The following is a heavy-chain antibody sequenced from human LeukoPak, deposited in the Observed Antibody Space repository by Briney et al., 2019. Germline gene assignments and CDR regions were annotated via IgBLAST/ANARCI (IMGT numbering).Heavy chain of an antibody. CDR2: IYPSDGST. CDR1: GYSFTSNY. V-gene: IGHV1-46*01. Sequence: GASVKVSCKASGYSFTSNYIHWVRQAPGQGLEWMGMIYPSDGSTSYAQKFQGRVTVTRDTSTSTVHMELSGLRPEDTAVYYCARDQEAFDYWGQGTLVTVSS. CDR3: ARDQEAFDY. J-gene: IGHJ4*02.